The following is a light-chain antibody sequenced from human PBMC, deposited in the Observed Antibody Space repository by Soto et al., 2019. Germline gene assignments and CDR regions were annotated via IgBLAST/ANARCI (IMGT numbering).Light chain of an antibody. CDR3: QKYNTAPYT. V-gene: IGKV1-27*01. CDR1: QGFTNY. J-gene: IGKJ5*01. CDR2: AAS. Sequence: QITQDPSSLSASVGVTVTLACRASQGFTNYLAWYQQKPGKAPKLLIYAASTLQSGVPPRFSGSGSGTHFTLTISSLQPEDAATYYCQKYNTAPYTFGQGTRLEIK.